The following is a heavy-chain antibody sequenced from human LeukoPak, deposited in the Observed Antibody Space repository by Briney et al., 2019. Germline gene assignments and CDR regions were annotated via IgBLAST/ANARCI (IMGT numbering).Heavy chain of an antibody. CDR1: GGSISSYY. V-gene: IGHV4-4*07. CDR2: IYTSGST. CDR3: ARESWELQGAEFDY. J-gene: IGHJ4*02. D-gene: IGHD1-26*01. Sequence: SETLSLTCTVSGGSISSYYWSWIRQPAGKGLEWIGRIYTSGSTNYNPSLKSRVTMSVDTSKNQFSPKLSSVTAADTAVYYCARESWELQGAEFDYWGQGTLVTVSS.